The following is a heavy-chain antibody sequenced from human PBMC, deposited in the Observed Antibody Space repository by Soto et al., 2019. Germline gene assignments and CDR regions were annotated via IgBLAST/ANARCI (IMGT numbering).Heavy chain of an antibody. V-gene: IGHV1-69*08. Sequence: QDQLVQSGAEVKKPGSSVKVSCKASGGTFSSHTFSWVRQAPGQGLEWMGRIIPALGTATYAQKFQGRVTVTAAQRATTVCRVLHSLRSEHPAVYYCARADFSDYWDFDLWGRGTLVTVSS. CDR2: IIPALGTA. D-gene: IGHD4-4*01. CDR1: GGTFSSHT. J-gene: IGHJ2*01. CDR3: ARADFSDYWDFDL.